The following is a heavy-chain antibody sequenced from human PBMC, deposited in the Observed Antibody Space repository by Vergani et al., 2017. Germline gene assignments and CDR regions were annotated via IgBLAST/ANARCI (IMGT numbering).Heavy chain of an antibody. Sequence: EVQLVESGGGLVQPGRSLRLSCAASGFTFDDYAMHWVRQAPGKGLEWVSGISWNSGSIGYAESVKGRFTISRDNSKNTLYLQMNSLRAEDTAVYYCARDGGDYYDSSGLGRFDYWGQGTLVTVSS. CDR1: GFTFDDYA. V-gene: IGHV3-9*01. J-gene: IGHJ4*02. CDR3: ARDGGDYYDSSGLGRFDY. CDR2: ISWNSGSI. D-gene: IGHD3-22*01.